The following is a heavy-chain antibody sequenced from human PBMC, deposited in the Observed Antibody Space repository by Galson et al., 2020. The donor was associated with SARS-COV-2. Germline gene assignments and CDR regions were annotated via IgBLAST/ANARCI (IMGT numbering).Heavy chain of an antibody. V-gene: IGHV5-51*01. CDR2: IYPGDSDT. CDR3: ARQRGYSYGYGAFDI. J-gene: IGHJ3*02. Sequence: GESLKISCKGSGYSFTSYWIGWVRQMPGKGLEWMGIIYPGDSDTRYSPSFHGQVTISADKSISTAYLQWSSLKASDTAMYYCARQRGYSYGYGAFDIWGQGTMVTVSS. CDR1: GYSFTSYW. D-gene: IGHD5-18*01.